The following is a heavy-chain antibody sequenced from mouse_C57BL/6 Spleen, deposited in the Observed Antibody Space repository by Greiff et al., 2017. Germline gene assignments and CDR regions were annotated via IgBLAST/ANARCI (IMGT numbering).Heavy chain of an antibody. CDR3: AREVHYDYDYAMDY. D-gene: IGHD2-4*01. CDR1: GYAFSSSW. J-gene: IGHJ4*01. Sequence: QVQLKQSGPELVKPGASVKISCKASGYAFSSSWMNWVKQRPGKGLEWIGRIYPGDGDTNYNGKFKGKATLTVDKPSSTAYMQLSSLTSEDSAVYYCAREVHYDYDYAMDYWGQGTSVTVSS. CDR2: IYPGDGDT. V-gene: IGHV1-82*01.